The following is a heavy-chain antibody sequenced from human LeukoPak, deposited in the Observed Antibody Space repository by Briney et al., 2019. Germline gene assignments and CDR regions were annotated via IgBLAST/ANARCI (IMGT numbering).Heavy chain of an antibody. CDR2: IYPGDSDT. CDR1: GYSFISYY. J-gene: IGHJ4*02. Sequence: GESLKISCEGSGYSFISYYIGWVRQMPGKGLEWVWIIYPGDSDTRYSPSFQGQVTISADKSISTAYLQWSSLKASDTAMYYCARLWYSSSSRYFDYWGQGTLVTVSS. CDR3: ARLWYSSSSRYFDY. V-gene: IGHV5-51*01. D-gene: IGHD6-13*01.